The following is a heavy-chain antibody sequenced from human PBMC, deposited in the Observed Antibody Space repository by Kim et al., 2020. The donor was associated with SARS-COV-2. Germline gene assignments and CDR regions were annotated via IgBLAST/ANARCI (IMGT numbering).Heavy chain of an antibody. Sequence: GGSLRLSCAASGFTFSSYSMNWVRQAPGQGLEWVSSISSSSSYIYYADSVKGRFTISRDNAKNSLYLQMNSLRAEDTAVYYCARDGPGIAAAFDIWGQGTMVTVSS. J-gene: IGHJ3*02. V-gene: IGHV3-21*01. CDR2: ISSSSSYI. CDR1: GFTFSSYS. D-gene: IGHD6-13*01. CDR3: ARDGPGIAAAFDI.